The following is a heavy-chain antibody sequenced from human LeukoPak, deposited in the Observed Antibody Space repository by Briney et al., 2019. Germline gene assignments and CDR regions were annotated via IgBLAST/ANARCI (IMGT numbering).Heavy chain of an antibody. J-gene: IGHJ4*02. CDR3: AREEGPYFVR. V-gene: IGHV3-20*04. CDR2: LNWNGDNT. CDR1: GFTFHDHG. Sequence: GGSLRLSCAASGFTFHDHGMSWVRQVPGKGVEWVSALNWNGDNTGYADSVKGRFTISRDNAKKSLYLQMNSLTAEDTAYYYCAREEGPYFVRWGQRTLVTVSS.